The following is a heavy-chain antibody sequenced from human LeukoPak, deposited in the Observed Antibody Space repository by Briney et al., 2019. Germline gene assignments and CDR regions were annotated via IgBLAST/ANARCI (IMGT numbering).Heavy chain of an antibody. J-gene: IGHJ4*02. Sequence: GGSLRLSCAASGFTFSSYGMHWVRQAPGKGLEWVAFIRYDGSNKYYADSVKGRFTISRDNSKNTLYLQMNSLRAEDTAVYYCAKDLLPSGYDYSYFDYWGQGTLVTVSS. D-gene: IGHD5-12*01. CDR3: AKDLLPSGYDYSYFDY. V-gene: IGHV3-30*02. CDR1: GFTFSSYG. CDR2: IRYDGSNK.